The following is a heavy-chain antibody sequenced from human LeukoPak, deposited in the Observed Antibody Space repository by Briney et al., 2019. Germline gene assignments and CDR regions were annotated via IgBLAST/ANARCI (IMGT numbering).Heavy chain of an antibody. D-gene: IGHD1-14*01. Sequence: GGSLRLSCAASGFTFSSYAMSWVRQAPGKGLEWVSAISGSGGSTYYADSVKGRFTISRDNSKNTLYLQMNSLRAEDTAVYYCGSTGPGRPIYYYYYMDVWGKGTRSPSP. V-gene: IGHV3-23*01. CDR3: GSTGPGRPIYYYYYMDV. CDR2: ISGSGGST. CDR1: GFTFSSYA. J-gene: IGHJ6*03.